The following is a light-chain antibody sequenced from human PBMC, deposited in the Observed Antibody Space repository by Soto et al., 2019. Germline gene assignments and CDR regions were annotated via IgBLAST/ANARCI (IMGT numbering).Light chain of an antibody. CDR2: FNTDGSH. CDR3: QTWGTGTWV. V-gene: IGLV4-69*02. J-gene: IGLJ3*02. Sequence: QPVLTQMSSASASLGASVKLTCTLSSGHITHAIAWHQQQPEKGPRYLMKFNTDGSHSKGDGIPDRFSGSTSGAEHYLTISSRQSEDEADYYCQTWGTGTWVFGGGTTVTVL. CDR1: SGHITHA.